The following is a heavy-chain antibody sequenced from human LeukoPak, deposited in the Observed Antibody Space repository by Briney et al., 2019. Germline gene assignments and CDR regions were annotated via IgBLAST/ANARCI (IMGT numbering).Heavy chain of an antibody. D-gene: IGHD2-15*01. Sequence: GGSLRLSCAASGFTFSSYSMNWVRQAPGKGLEWVSYISSSSSTIYYADSVKGRFTISRDNAKNSLYLQMNSLRAEDTAVYYCARVTYCSGGSCYGDDYWGQGTLVTVSS. CDR3: ARVTYCSGGSCYGDDY. V-gene: IGHV3-48*04. CDR2: ISSSSSTI. J-gene: IGHJ4*02. CDR1: GFTFSSYS.